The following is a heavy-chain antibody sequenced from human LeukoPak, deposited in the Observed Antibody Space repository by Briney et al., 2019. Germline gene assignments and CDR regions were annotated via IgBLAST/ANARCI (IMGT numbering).Heavy chain of an antibody. D-gene: IGHD2-2*01. CDR2: MNPNSGNT. CDR1: GYTFTNYD. J-gene: IGHJ5*02. V-gene: IGHV1-8*01. CDR3: ARPHCSSPASHPRECFDP. Sequence: GASVRVSCKTSGYTFTNYDINWVRQATGRGLEWMGWMNPNSGNTGYAQKFQGRVTMTRNTSISTAYMELSSLRSEDTAVYYCARPHCSSPASHPRECFDPWAKGPLVTVSS.